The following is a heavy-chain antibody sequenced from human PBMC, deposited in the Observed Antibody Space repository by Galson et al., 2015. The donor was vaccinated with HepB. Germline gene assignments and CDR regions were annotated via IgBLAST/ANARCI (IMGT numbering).Heavy chain of an antibody. J-gene: IGHJ4*02. CDR3: ARSSWRGGTNTD. CDR2: LYADGNT. Sequence: LRLSCAASGFNVSRNYMTWVRQAPGKGLEWVSVLYADGNTYYADSVKGRFTISRHNSKNNFYLQMNSLRTNDTAVYYCARSSWRGGTNTDWGQGTLVTVSS. D-gene: IGHD3-10*01. V-gene: IGHV3-53*04. CDR1: GFNVSRNY.